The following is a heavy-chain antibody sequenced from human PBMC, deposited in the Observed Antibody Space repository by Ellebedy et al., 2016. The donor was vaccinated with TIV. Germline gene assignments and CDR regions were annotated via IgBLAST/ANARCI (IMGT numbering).Heavy chain of an antibody. CDR3: PKGQRVVTAPFAY. CDR2: VSGSGGTT. J-gene: IGHJ4*01. V-gene: IGHV3-23*01. CDR1: GFTFSSYA. D-gene: IGHD2-21*02. Sequence: GESLKISCAASGFTFSSYAMSLVRQAPGKGLELVSAVSGSGGTTYYADSVKGRFTISRDNSKNTLYLQMNSLRAEDTAVYYCPKGQRVVTAPFAYWGHGTLVTVSS.